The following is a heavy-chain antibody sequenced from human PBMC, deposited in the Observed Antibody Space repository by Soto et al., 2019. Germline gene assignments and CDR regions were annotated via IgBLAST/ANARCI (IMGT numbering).Heavy chain of an antibody. D-gene: IGHD6-13*01. CDR1: GYTFTNYY. CDR3: ARDLAAGDH. V-gene: IGHV1-46*01. J-gene: IGHJ4*02. Sequence: QMQLVQFGAEVKKPGASVKGSCKASGYTFTNYYIHWGRQAPGQGLEWMGSINPTSGSTNYAQKFQGRVTLTYDTSTTTVYMELSGLRSEDTAVLYCARDLAAGDHWGQGTLVTVSS. CDR2: INPTSGST.